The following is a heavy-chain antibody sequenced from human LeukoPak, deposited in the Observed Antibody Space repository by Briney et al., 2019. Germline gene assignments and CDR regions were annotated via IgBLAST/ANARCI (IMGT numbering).Heavy chain of an antibody. V-gene: IGHV1-69*05. CDR1: GGTFSSYA. CDR3: ARDGRYDFWSGYYPFDY. D-gene: IGHD3-3*01. CDR2: IIPIFGTA. J-gene: IGHJ4*02. Sequence: GASVKVSCKASGGTFSSYAISWVRQAPGQGLEWMGGIIPIFGTANYAQKFQGRVTMTTDTSTSTAYMELRSLRSDDTAVYYCARDGRYDFWSGYYPFDYWGQGTLVTVSS.